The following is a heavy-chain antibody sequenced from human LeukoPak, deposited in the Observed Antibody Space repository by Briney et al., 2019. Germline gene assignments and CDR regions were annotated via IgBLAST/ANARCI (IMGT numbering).Heavy chain of an antibody. Sequence: GGSLRLSCAASGFTFSSYGMHWVRQAAGKGLEWVAVISYDGSNKYYADSVKGRFTISRDNSKNTLYLQMNSLRAEDTAVYYCAKYEYYYDSSGYYGWLDPWGQGTLVTVSS. CDR1: GFTFSSYG. CDR2: ISYDGSNK. J-gene: IGHJ5*02. V-gene: IGHV3-30*18. D-gene: IGHD3-22*01. CDR3: AKYEYYYDSSGYYGWLDP.